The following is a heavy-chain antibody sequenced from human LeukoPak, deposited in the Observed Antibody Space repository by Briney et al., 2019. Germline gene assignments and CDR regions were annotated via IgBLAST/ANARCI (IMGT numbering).Heavy chain of an antibody. D-gene: IGHD1-1*01. J-gene: IGHJ3*02. V-gene: IGHV4-30-2*01. CDR3: ARGYGAFDI. CDR2: IYHSGST. CDR1: GGSISSGGYY. Sequence: PSETLSLTCTVSGGSISSGGYYWSWIRQPPGKGLEWIGYIYHSGSTYYNPSLKSRVTISVDRSKNQFSLKLSSVTAADTAVYYCARGYGAFDIWGQGTMVTVSS.